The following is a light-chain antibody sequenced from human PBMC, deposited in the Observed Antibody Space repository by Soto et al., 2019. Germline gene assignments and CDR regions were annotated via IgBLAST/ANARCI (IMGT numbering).Light chain of an antibody. Sequence: DIQMTHSPSSLSASVGDRVTITCLAIQSISSWLAWYQQKPGKAPKLLIYKASSLESGVPSRFSGSGSGTEFTLTISSLQPDDFATYYCQQYNSYSWTFGQGTKV. V-gene: IGKV1-5*03. CDR1: QSISSW. J-gene: IGKJ1*01. CDR2: KAS. CDR3: QQYNSYSWT.